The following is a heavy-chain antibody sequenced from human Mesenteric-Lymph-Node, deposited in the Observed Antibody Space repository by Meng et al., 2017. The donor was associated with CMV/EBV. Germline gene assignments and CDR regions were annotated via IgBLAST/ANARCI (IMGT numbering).Heavy chain of an antibody. CDR2: SSHSGST. CDR3: ARGNFYDSSGYYFDY. Sequence: ISSGDSSWNWIRQAPGKGLEWIGYSSHSGSTYYNPSLKSRVTISVDRSKNQFSLNLSSVTAADTAVYYCARGNFYDSSGYYFDYWGQGTLVTVSS. J-gene: IGHJ4*02. CDR1: ISSGDSS. D-gene: IGHD3-22*01. V-gene: IGHV4-30-2*01.